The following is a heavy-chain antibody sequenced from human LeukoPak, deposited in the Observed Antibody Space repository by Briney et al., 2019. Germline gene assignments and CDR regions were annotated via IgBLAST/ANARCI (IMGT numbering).Heavy chain of an antibody. CDR1: GYSFISYW. Sequence: GESLKISCKGSGYSFISYWIGGVRQMPGKGLDWRGIIYPGDSDISYNLSFQGQVTISADKSTSTAYLQWSSLKASDTAMYYCARRSGSYYSDLDYWGQGTLVTVSS. CDR2: IYPGDSDI. D-gene: IGHD3-10*01. V-gene: IGHV5-51*01. CDR3: ARRSGSYYSDLDY. J-gene: IGHJ4*02.